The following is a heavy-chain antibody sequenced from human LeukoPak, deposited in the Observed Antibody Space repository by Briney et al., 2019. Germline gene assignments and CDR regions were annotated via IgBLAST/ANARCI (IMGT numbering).Heavy chain of an antibody. V-gene: IGHV3-23*01. Sequence: GALRLSCAASGFTFSSYSMNWVRQAPGEGLEWVSAISGSGGSTYYADSVKGRFTISRDNSKNTLYLQMNSLRAEDTAVYYCAKIWGFGQTFVAAFDYWGQGTLVTVSS. CDR1: GFTFSSYS. CDR2: ISGSGGST. D-gene: IGHD3-16*01. CDR3: AKIWGFGQTFVAAFDY. J-gene: IGHJ4*02.